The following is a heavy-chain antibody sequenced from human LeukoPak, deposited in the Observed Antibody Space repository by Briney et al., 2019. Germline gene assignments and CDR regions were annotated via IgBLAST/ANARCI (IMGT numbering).Heavy chain of an antibody. CDR3: VTSNVDIVATSSGPFDY. V-gene: IGHV3-64D*09. J-gene: IGHJ4*02. CDR1: GFTFSSYA. CDR2: ISSNGGST. Sequence: TGGSLRLSCSASGFTFSSYAMHWVRQAPGKGLEYVSAISSNGGSTYYADSVKGRFTISRDNSKNTLYPQMSSLRAEDTAVYYCVTSNVDIVATSSGPFDYWGQGTLVTVSS. D-gene: IGHD5-12*01.